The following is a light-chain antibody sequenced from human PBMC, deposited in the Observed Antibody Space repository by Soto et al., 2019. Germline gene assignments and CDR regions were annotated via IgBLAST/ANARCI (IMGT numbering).Light chain of an antibody. CDR2: GAT. V-gene: IGKV3-20*01. CDR1: QTVSSNF. J-gene: IGKJ4*01. Sequence: EIVLTQSPGTLSMFPGERATVSCRASQTVSSNFLAWYQQKVGQAPRLLIYGATNRATGIPDRFSGSGSGTDFTLTISRLEPEDFAVYYCQQYYSSPTTVGGGTKVDIK. CDR3: QQYYSSPTT.